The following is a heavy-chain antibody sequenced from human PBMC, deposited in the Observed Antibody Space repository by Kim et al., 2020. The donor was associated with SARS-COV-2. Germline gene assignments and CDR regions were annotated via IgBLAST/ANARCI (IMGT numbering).Heavy chain of an antibody. D-gene: IGHD2-21*02. CDR1: GFPLSSNG. V-gene: IGHV3-23*01. J-gene: IGHJ4*02. CDR3: ARAFRHCGGDSPYYFDN. Sequence: GGSLRLSCAASGFPLSSNGMAWVRQAPGKGLECVSAISGSSGSTSYADSVKGRFTISRDNSKNTVYLQMSSLRDADTTVYYCARAFRHCGGDSPYYFDNWGQGTLVTVSS. CDR2: ISGSSGST.